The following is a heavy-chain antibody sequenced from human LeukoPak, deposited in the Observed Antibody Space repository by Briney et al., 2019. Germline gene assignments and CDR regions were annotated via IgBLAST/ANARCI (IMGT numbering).Heavy chain of an antibody. D-gene: IGHD3-9*01. CDR1: GFTFSSYS. CDR3: ARVLRYFDRGAFDI. Sequence: PGGSLRLXCAASGFTFSSYSVNWVRQAPGKGLESVSSISSSSSYIYYADSVKGRFTISRDNAKNSLYLQMNSLRAEDTAVCYCARVLRYFDRGAFDIWGQGTMVTVSS. J-gene: IGHJ3*02. CDR2: ISSSSSYI. V-gene: IGHV3-21*01.